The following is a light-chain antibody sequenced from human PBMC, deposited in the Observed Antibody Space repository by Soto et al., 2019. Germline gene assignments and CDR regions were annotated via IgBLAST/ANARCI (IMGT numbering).Light chain of an antibody. CDR1: QSVLYSSNNKNY. J-gene: IGKJ1*01. V-gene: IGKV4-1*01. CDR2: WGS. CDR3: QQCYSAPWT. Sequence: DIVMTQSPDSLAVSLGERATINCKSSQSVLYSSNNKNYLAWYQQKPGQPPKLLIYWGSTRESGVPDRFSGSGSGTDFTLTIGSLQAEDVAVYYCQQCYSAPWTFGQGTKVEFK.